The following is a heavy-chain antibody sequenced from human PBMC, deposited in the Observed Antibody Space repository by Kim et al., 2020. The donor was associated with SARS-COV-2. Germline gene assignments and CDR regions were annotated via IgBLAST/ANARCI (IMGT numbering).Heavy chain of an antibody. CDR3: VRGSADSRGVDY. J-gene: IGHJ4*02. V-gene: IGHV3-7*04. CDR2: ISPDGRQK. CDR1: GNSFGSVT. D-gene: IGHD3-22*01. Sequence: GGSLRLSCVTSGNSFGSVTMHWVRQLPGKGLQWVARISPDGRQKFYVDPMEGRVTVSRDNANNLLYLQMSGLRTEDTALYFCVRGSADSRGVDYWGQGALVTVSP.